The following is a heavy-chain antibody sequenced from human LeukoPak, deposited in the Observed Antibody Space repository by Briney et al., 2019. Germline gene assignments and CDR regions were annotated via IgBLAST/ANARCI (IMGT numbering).Heavy chain of an antibody. D-gene: IGHD5-24*01. CDR2: ISGSGGST. CDR1: GFTFSYYD. Sequence: GGCLRLSCAASGFTFSYYDMSWVRQAPGKGLEWVSTISGSGGSTYYADSVKGRFTVSRANSKNTLYLQMNSLRAEDTAIYYCAKDRVLRDDGWVFDYWGQGTLVTVSS. J-gene: IGHJ4*02. V-gene: IGHV3-23*01. CDR3: AKDRVLRDDGWVFDY.